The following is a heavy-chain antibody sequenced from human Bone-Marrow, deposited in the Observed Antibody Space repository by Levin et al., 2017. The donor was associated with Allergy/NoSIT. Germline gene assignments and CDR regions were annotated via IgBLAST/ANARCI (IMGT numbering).Heavy chain of an antibody. CDR1: GDSVSSNSAA. D-gene: IGHD2-2*01. Sequence: SETLSLTCAISGDSVSSNSAAWNWIRQSPSRGLEWLGRTYYRSKWYNDYAVSVKSRITINPDTSKNQFSLQLNSVTPEDTAVYYCASYRRGVVPAAPYLGMDVWGQGTTVTVSS. V-gene: IGHV6-1*01. J-gene: IGHJ6*02. CDR2: TYYRSKWYN. CDR3: ASYRRGVVPAAPYLGMDV.